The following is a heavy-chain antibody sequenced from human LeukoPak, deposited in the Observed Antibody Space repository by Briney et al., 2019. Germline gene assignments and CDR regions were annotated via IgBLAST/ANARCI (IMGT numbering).Heavy chain of an antibody. CDR1: GFTFSSYW. V-gene: IGHV3-7*05. Sequence: PGGSLRLSCAASGFTFSSYWMSWVRQAPGKGLEWVANIKQDGSEKYYVDSVEGRFTISRDNAKNSLYLQMNSLRAEDTAVYYCAREMSPSSSSWYPPGFDYWGQGTLVTVSS. D-gene: IGHD6-13*01. CDR2: IKQDGSEK. CDR3: AREMSPSSSSWYPPGFDY. J-gene: IGHJ4*02.